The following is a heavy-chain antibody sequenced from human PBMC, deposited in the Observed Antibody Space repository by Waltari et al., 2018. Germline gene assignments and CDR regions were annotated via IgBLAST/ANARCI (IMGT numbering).Heavy chain of an antibody. Sequence: QVQLQESGPGLVKPSETLSLTCTVSGGSISSYYWSWTRQPPGKGLEWIGYIYYSGSTNYNPSLKSRVTISVDTSKNQFSLKLSSVTAADTAVYYCARDRGITGTTLDYWGQGTLVTVSS. CDR2: IYYSGST. J-gene: IGHJ4*02. V-gene: IGHV4-59*01. D-gene: IGHD1-7*01. CDR3: ARDRGITGTTLDY. CDR1: GGSISSYY.